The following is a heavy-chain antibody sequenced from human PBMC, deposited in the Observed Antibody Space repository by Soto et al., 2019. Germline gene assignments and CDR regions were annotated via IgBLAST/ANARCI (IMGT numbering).Heavy chain of an antibody. CDR1: GFTVSSNY. CDR3: ARDVGYCSSTSCYYYYGMDV. V-gene: IGHV3-33*08. Sequence: VQLVESGGGLIQPGGSLRLSCAASGFTVSSNYMSWVRQAPGKGLEWVAVIWYDGSNKYYADSVKGRFTISRDNSKNTLYLQMNSVRAEDTAVYYCARDVGYCSSTSCYYYYGMDVWGQGTTVTVSS. D-gene: IGHD2-2*01. CDR2: IWYDGSNK. J-gene: IGHJ6*02.